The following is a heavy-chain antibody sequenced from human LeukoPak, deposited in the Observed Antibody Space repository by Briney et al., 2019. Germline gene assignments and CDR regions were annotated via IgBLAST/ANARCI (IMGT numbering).Heavy chain of an antibody. D-gene: IGHD2-2*01. CDR2: IYYSGST. Sequence: SETLSLTCTVSGGSISSYYWSWIRQPPGKGLEWIGYIYYSGSTNYNPSLKSRVTISVDTSKNQFSLKLSSVTAADTAVYYCARAGDVVVPAATSFVGFDPWGQGTLVTVSS. V-gene: IGHV4-59*01. CDR3: ARAGDVVVPAATSFVGFDP. CDR1: GGSISSYY. J-gene: IGHJ5*02.